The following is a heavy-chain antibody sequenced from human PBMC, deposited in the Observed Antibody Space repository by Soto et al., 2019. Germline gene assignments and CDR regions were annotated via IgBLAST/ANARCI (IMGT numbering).Heavy chain of an antibody. Sequence: VQLLESGGGLVQPGGSLRLACTASGFTFNHYAMSWVRQAPGKGLEWFSAVSGRGGSTKYADSVKGRFIISRYNSNSTLYLQMDSLRGEDTAVYYCAKDSTVTTSLYFYYYGFDVWGQGTTVTVSS. D-gene: IGHD4-17*01. J-gene: IGHJ6*02. V-gene: IGHV3-23*01. CDR2: VSGRGGST. CDR1: GFTFNHYA. CDR3: AKDSTVTTSLYFYYYGFDV.